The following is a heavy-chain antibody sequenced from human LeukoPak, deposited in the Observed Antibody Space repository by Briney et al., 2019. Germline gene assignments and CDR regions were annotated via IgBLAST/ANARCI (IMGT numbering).Heavy chain of an antibody. D-gene: IGHD2-8*02. CDR2: ISGSDTTT. CDR1: GFTFSTCL. V-gene: IGHV3-23*01. CDR3: AKRPHCTGPGCHHIEY. Sequence: GGSLRLSCAASGFTFSTCLMTWVRQAPGRGMEWVSTISGSDTTTYYADSVKGRFAISRDNSKNTLFLQMNSMRAEDTAVYYCAKRPHCTGPGCHHIEYWGQGTLVAVSS. J-gene: IGHJ4*02.